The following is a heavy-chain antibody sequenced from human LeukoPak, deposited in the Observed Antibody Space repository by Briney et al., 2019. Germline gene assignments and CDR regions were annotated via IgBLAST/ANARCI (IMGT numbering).Heavy chain of an antibody. D-gene: IGHD2-21*01. CDR1: GVSINDYY. CDR2: ISHTEGT. Sequence: SETLSLTCGVFGVSINDYYWSWIRQSPGKGLEWIGEISHTEGTRYNPSLESRVTMSVGTSENHLSLKLIFVTAAGTAAYYCARIRCGHSGSVCYNHWGLGTLVTVSS. CDR3: ARIRCGHSGSVCYNH. V-gene: IGHV4-34*01. J-gene: IGHJ4*02.